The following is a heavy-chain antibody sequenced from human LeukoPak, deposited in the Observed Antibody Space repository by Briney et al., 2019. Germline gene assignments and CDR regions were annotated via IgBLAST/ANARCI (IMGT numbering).Heavy chain of an antibody. CDR3: ARVRSGYYFDY. Sequence: GGSLRLSCAASGFTFSSHAMDWVRQAPGKGLEWISSISTDSLTIKYADFLSGQFTISRDNAENSLYLQMNSLRAEDTAVYYCARVRSGYYFDYWGQGTLVTVSS. CDR1: GFTFSSHA. J-gene: IGHJ4*02. CDR2: ISTDSLTI. D-gene: IGHD3-22*01. V-gene: IGHV3-48*04.